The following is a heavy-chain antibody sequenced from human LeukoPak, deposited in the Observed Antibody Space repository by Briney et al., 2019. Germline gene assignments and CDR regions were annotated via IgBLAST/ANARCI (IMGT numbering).Heavy chain of an antibody. CDR2: ITPDGSST. J-gene: IGHJ4*02. CDR1: GFSFSTYW. V-gene: IGHV3-74*01. D-gene: IGHD3-16*01. Sequence: PGGSLRLSCAASGFSFSTYWMHWVRQVPGKGPEWVSHITPDGSSTNYADSVKGRFTISRDNAKNTLYLQMNSLRAEDTAVYYCSSQISLGGNWGQGTLVTVSS. CDR3: SSQISLGGN.